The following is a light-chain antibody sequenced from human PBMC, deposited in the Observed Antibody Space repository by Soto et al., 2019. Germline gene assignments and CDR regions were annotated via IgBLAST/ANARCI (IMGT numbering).Light chain of an antibody. Sequence: DIQMTPSPPSLSASVVDRFPITCRARQDVSNDLGWFQQKPGKAPKRLIFGASNLESGVPSRFSGTGSGTEFILTITNLQPEDFATYYCLQHTYIWSFGQGTKVDIK. J-gene: IGKJ1*01. CDR3: LQHTYIWS. CDR1: QDVSND. V-gene: IGKV1-17*02. CDR2: GAS.